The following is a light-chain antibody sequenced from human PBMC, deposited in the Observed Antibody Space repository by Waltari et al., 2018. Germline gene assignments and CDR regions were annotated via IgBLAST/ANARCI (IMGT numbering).Light chain of an antibody. J-gene: IGLJ3*02. V-gene: IGLV10-54*04. Sequence: GLTQPSSVSKGVRPTATFSCIGDAHNVGKYGASWLQPSQGRPPKLVAYRNNSRPSGISERFSASKSRNTALLTITGLQPEDEADFYCSTWDSSLNAWLFGGGTRLTV. CDR2: RNN. CDR1: AHNVGKYG. CDR3: STWDSSLNAWL.